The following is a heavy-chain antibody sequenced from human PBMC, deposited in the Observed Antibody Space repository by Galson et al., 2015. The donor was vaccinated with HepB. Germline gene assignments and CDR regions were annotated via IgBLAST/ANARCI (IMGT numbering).Heavy chain of an antibody. CDR1: GFTFSSHG. CDR3: VRVSGDYGDYVDY. V-gene: IGHV3-64*01. J-gene: IGHJ4*02. CDR2: ISSNGGST. D-gene: IGHD4-17*01. Sequence: SLRLSCAASGFTFSSHGMQWVRQAPGKGLEYVSAISSNGGSTYYANSVKGRFTISRDNSKNTLYLQMGSLRAEDMAVYYCVRVSGDYGDYVDYWGQGTLVTVSS.